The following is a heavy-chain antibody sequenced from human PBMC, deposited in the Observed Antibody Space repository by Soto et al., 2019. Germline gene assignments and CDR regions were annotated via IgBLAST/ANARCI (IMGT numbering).Heavy chain of an antibody. V-gene: IGHV3-23*01. J-gene: IGHJ4*02. Sequence: EVQLLESGGGLVQPGGSLRLSCAASGFTFSSYAMSWVRQAPGKGLEWVSAISGSGGSTYYADSVKGRFTISRDNSKNTLYLQMNSLRAEDTAVYYGAKDWTMVRGVIITPGDWGQGTLVTVSS. CDR2: ISGSGGST. CDR1: GFTFSSYA. CDR3: AKDWTMVRGVIITPGD. D-gene: IGHD3-10*01.